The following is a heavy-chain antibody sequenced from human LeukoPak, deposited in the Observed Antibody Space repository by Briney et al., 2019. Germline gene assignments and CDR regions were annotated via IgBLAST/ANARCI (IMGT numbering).Heavy chain of an antibody. CDR1: GFIFSDYY. CDR3: ATDLTGTTYDC. D-gene: IGHD1-7*01. CDR2: ISSSGSAI. V-gene: IGHV3-11*04. Sequence: GGSLRLSCAASGFIFSDYYLTWIRQAPEKGLEWVGYISSSGSAIYYGDSVKGRFTISRDNAKNSLYLQMDSLRAEDTAVYYCATDLTGTTYDCWGQGSLVTVSS. J-gene: IGHJ4*02.